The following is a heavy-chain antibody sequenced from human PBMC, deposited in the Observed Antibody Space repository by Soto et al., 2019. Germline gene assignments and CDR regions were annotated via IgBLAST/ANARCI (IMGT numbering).Heavy chain of an antibody. V-gene: IGHV1-18*01. CDR2: ISAYNGNT. Sequence: ASVKVSCKASGYTFTTYGISWVRQAPGEGLEWMGWISAYNGNTRYAQKLQGRVTVTTDTSTSTAYMELRSLRSDDTAVYYCARDGLRKTATSYYYYYGMDVWGQGTTVTVSS. D-gene: IGHD2-21*02. CDR3: ARDGLRKTATSYYYYYGMDV. J-gene: IGHJ6*02. CDR1: GYTFTTYG.